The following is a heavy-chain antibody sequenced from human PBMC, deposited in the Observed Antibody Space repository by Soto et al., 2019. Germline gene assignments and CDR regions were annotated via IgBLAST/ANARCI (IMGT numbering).Heavy chain of an antibody. D-gene: IGHD5-12*01. CDR3: ALLYERESVARDVHSY. V-gene: IGHV1-69*02. CDR1: GGTFSSYT. CDR2: IIPILGIA. Sequence: SVKVSCKASGGTFSSYTISWVRQAPGQGLEWMGRIIPILGIANYAQKFQGRVTITADKSTSTAYMELSSLRSEDTAVYYCALLYERESVARDVHSYSGQGSLVTGSS. J-gene: IGHJ1*01.